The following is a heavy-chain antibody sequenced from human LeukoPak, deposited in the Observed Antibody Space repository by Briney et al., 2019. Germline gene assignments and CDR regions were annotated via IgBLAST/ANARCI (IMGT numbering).Heavy chain of an antibody. J-gene: IGHJ5*02. CDR2: ISGSGGST. D-gene: IGHD3-10*01. CDR3: AKSGRARLTMVRGVIIGGSLNWFDP. CDR1: GFTFSSYA. V-gene: IGHV3-23*01. Sequence: PGGSLRLSCAASGFTFSSYAMSWVRQAPGKGLEWVSAISGSGGSTYYADSVKGRFTISRDNSKNTLYLQMNSLRAEDTAVYYCAKSGRARLTMVRGVIIGGSLNWFDPWGQGTLVTVSS.